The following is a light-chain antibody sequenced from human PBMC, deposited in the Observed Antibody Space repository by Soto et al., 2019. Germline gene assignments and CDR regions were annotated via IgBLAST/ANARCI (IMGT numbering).Light chain of an antibody. V-gene: IGKV1-39*01. CDR3: QQSYTSPQLS. J-gene: IGKJ4*01. Sequence: QMTQSPSSLSASVGDTVTITCRASHPITNFLNWYQKKPGEVPKLLIFAASRLESGVPSRFSGTGSGTDFALTIKSLQPDDFATYYCQQSYTSPQLSFGGGTRVDFK. CDR1: HPITNF. CDR2: AAS.